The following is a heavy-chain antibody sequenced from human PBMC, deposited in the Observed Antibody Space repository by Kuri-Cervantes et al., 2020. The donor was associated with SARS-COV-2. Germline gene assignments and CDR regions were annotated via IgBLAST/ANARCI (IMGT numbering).Heavy chain of an antibody. CDR3: ARGSWTYND. D-gene: IGHD5-24*01. CDR1: GYIFSNYG. V-gene: IGHV1-18*01. Sequence: ASVKVSCKASGYIFSNYGISWVRQAPGQGLEWLGWINPENGNTKYTQKVQGRATMTTDTSTSTAYMELRSLRSDDTAVYFCARGSWTYNDWGQGTLVTVSS. J-gene: IGHJ4*02. CDR2: INPENGNT.